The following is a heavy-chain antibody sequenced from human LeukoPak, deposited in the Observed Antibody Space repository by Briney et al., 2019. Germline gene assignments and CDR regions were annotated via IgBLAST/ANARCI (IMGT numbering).Heavy chain of an antibody. CDR3: ARCRLAAGHPYMMDV. D-gene: IGHD6-13*01. Sequence: PSQTLSLTCTVSGGSISSGSYYWSWIRQPAGKGLEWIGRIYTSGSTNYNPSLKSRVTISVDTSKNQFSLKLSSVTAADTAVYYCARCRLAAGHPYMMDVWGKGTTVTVSS. CDR1: GGSISSGSYY. CDR2: IYTSGST. J-gene: IGHJ6*04. V-gene: IGHV4-61*02.